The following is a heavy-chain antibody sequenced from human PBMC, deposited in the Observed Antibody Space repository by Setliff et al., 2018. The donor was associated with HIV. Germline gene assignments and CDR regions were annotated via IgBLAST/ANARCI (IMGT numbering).Heavy chain of an antibody. CDR2: IFYSGHT. V-gene: IGHV4-39*07. Sequence: SETLSLTCTVSGGSISRSSYYWAWIRQPPGKGLEWIGNIFYSGHTFYNPSLRSRVTISVDTSKNQFSLKLSSVTAADTAMYYCARGVAAAGLWGQGTLVTVSS. CDR1: GGSISRSSYY. CDR3: ARGVAAAGL. D-gene: IGHD6-13*01. J-gene: IGHJ4*02.